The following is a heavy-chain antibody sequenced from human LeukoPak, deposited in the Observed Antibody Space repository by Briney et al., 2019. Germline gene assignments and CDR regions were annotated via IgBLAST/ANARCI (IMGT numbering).Heavy chain of an antibody. CDR2: IYYSGST. D-gene: IGHD6-13*01. CDR1: GGSISSGGYY. Sequence: PSETLSLTCTVSGGSISSGGYYWSWIRQHPGKGLEWIGYIYYSGSTYYNPSLKSRVTISVDTSKNQFSLKLSSVTAADTAVYYCARDRQQLVRGDYFDYWGQGTLVTVSS. J-gene: IGHJ4*02. CDR3: ARDRQQLVRGDYFDY. V-gene: IGHV4-31*03.